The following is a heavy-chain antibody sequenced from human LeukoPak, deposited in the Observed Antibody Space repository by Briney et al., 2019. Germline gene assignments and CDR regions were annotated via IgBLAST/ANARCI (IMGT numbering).Heavy chain of an antibody. CDR2: ISGSSGSAI. D-gene: IGHD6-19*01. J-gene: IGHJ4*02. CDR1: GFTFSSYS. Sequence: GGSLRLSCAASGFTFSSYSMNWVRQAPGKGLEWVSYISGSSGSAIHYADSVKGRFTISRDNAKNSLYLQMNSLRAEDTAVYYCARYQWPKFDDYWGQGTLVTVSS. CDR3: ARYQWPKFDDY. V-gene: IGHV3-48*01.